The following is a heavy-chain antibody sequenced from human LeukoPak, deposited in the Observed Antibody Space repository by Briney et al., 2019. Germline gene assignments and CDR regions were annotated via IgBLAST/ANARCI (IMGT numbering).Heavy chain of an antibody. D-gene: IGHD6-13*01. V-gene: IGHV4-59*01. J-gene: IGHJ4*02. Sequence: SETLSLTYAVYGGSFSGYYWSWIRQPPGKGLEWIGYIYYSGSTNYNPSLKSRVTISVDTSKNQFSLKLSSVTAADTAVYYCARDVAAAGSDYWGQGTLVTVSS. CDR2: IYYSGST. CDR3: ARDVAAAGSDY. CDR1: GGSFSGYY.